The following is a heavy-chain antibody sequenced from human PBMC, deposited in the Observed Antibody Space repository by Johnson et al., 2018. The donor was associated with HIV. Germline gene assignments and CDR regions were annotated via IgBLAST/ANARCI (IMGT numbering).Heavy chain of an antibody. D-gene: IGHD2-15*01. CDR2: IRYDVTKK. Sequence: QVQLLESGGGVVQPEGSLRLSCAASGFTFNDYGMHWVRQAPGKVLEWVAFIRYDVTKKYYADSVKGRFTISRDNFKNTLYLQMESLRPEDTAVYYCARDRVVELGANSDAFDIGGQGTMVTVSS. CDR3: ARDRVVELGANSDAFDI. J-gene: IGHJ3*02. V-gene: IGHV3-30*02. CDR1: GFTFNDYG.